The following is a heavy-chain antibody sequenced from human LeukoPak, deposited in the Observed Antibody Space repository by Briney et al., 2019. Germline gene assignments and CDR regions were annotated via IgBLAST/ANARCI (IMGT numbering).Heavy chain of an antibody. D-gene: IGHD2-21*02. V-gene: IGHV3-23*01. CDR3: ARNCGGDCKDYYYYMDV. J-gene: IGHJ6*03. CDR1: GFTFSSYA. Sequence: GGSLRLSCAASGFTFSSYAMSWVRQAPGKGLEWVSAISGSGGSTYYADSVKGRFTISRDNSKNTLYLQMNSLRAEDTAVYYCARNCGGDCKDYYYYMDVWGKGTTVTVSS. CDR2: ISGSGGST.